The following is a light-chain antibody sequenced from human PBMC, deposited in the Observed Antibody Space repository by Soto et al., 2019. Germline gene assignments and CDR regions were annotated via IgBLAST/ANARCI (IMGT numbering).Light chain of an antibody. J-gene: IGLJ1*01. CDR3: SSYTSSSTLYD. CDR2: DVS. Sequence: QSALTQPASVSGSPGQSITISCTGTSSDVGGYNYVSWYQQHPGKAPKLMIYDVSNRPSGVSNRFSGSKSGNTASLTISGLQAEDEADYCCSSYTSSSTLYDFGTGTKLTVL. V-gene: IGLV2-14*01. CDR1: SSDVGGYNY.